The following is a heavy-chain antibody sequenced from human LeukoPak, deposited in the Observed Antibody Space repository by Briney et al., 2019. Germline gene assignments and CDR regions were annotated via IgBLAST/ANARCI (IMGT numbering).Heavy chain of an antibody. J-gene: IGHJ6*02. Sequence: GGSLRLSCAASGFTFSTYAMHWVRQAPGKGLEWVAVISYDGNKKYYADSVKGRFTISRDNSKNTLYLQMNSLRAEDTAVYYCARENYDFWMDVWGQGTTVTVSS. D-gene: IGHD3-3*01. CDR2: ISYDGNKK. CDR3: ARENYDFWMDV. V-gene: IGHV3-30*04. CDR1: GFTFSTYA.